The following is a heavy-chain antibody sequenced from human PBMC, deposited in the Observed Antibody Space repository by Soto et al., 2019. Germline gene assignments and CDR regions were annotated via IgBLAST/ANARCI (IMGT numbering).Heavy chain of an antibody. Sequence: QVQLQESGPGLVKPSGTLSLTCTVSGGSISSGNWWSWVRQPPRKGLEWIGEIYHSGSTNYNPSLTSRXSIXIXKSKNQFSLKLSSVTAADTAVYYCARDPRDGYKTDYWGQGTLVTVSS. V-gene: IGHV4-4*02. CDR1: GGSISSGNW. J-gene: IGHJ4*02. CDR2: IYHSGST. D-gene: IGHD5-12*01. CDR3: ARDPRDGYKTDY.